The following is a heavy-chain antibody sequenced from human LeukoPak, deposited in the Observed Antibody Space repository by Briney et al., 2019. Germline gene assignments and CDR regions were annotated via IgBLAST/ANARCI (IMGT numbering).Heavy chain of an antibody. J-gene: IGHJ4*02. V-gene: IGHV3-23*01. CDR1: GFTFSSYW. CDR2: ISGSGGST. D-gene: IGHD6-19*01. Sequence: PGGSLRLSRAASGFTFSSYWMSWVRQAPGKGLEWVSAISGSGGSTYYADSVKGRFTISRDNSKNTLYLQMNSLRAEDTAVYYCAKGEKWLIRPNFDYWGQGTLVTVSS. CDR3: AKGEKWLIRPNFDY.